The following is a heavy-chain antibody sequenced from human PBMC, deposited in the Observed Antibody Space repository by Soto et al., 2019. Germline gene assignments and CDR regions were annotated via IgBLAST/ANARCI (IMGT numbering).Heavy chain of an antibody. CDR3: ANSATVPYYYYYYGMDV. J-gene: IGHJ6*04. CDR1: GFTFSSYA. V-gene: IGHV3-23*01. Sequence: EVQLLESGGGLVQPGGSLRLSCAASGFTFSSYAMSWVRQAPGKGLEWVSAISGSGGSTYYADSVKGRFTISRDNSKNTLYLQMNSLRAEDTAVYYCANSATVPYYYYYYGMDVWGKGTTVTVSS. CDR2: ISGSGGST. D-gene: IGHD2-15*01.